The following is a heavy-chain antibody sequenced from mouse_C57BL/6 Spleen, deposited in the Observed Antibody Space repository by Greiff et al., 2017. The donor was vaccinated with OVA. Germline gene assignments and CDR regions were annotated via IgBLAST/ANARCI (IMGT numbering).Heavy chain of an antibody. J-gene: IGHJ2*01. CDR2: IYPSDSET. D-gene: IGHD1-1*02. V-gene: IGHV1-61*01. CDR3: ARRVVQSVY. CDR1: GYTFTSYW. Sequence: QVQLQQPGAELVRPGSSVKLSCKASGYTFTSYWMDWVKQRPGQGLEWIGNIYPSDSETHYNQKFKDKATLTVDKSSSTAYMQLSSLTSEDSAVCYCARRVVQSVYWGQGTTLTGSS.